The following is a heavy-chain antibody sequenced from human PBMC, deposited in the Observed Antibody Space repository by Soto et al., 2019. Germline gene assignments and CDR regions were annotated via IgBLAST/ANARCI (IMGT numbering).Heavy chain of an antibody. CDR1: GYTFTSYD. J-gene: IGHJ6*02. CDR3: AREATGTTGMDV. D-gene: IGHD1-1*01. Sequence: QVQLVQSGAEVKKPGASVKVSCKASGYTFTSYDINWVRQATGQGLEWMGWMNPNSGNTGYAQKFQGRVTMTRNTSTSTPYMELTSLRSEATSVYYCAREATGTTGMDVWGQGTTVTVSS. V-gene: IGHV1-8*01. CDR2: MNPNSGNT.